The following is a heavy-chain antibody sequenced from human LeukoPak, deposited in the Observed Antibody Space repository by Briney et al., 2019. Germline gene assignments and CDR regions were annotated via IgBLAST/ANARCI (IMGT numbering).Heavy chain of an antibody. CDR1: GGSISSGSFY. D-gene: IGHD3-9*01. CDR3: ARESILTGYYRHFDY. V-gene: IGHV4-61*01. J-gene: IGHJ4*02. CDR2: IYYSGST. Sequence: PSETLSLTCTVSGGSISSGSFYWSWIRQPPGKGLEWIGYIYYSGSTNYNPSLKSRVTISVDTSKNQFSLKLSSVTAADTAVYYCARESILTGYYRHFDYWGQGTLVTVSS.